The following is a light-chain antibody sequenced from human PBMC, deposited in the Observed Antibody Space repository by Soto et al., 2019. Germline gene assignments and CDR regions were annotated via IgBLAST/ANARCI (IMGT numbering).Light chain of an antibody. CDR2: GAS. V-gene: IGKV3-20*01. Sequence: TGLTLSPGTLCLARGESTALSSSARQIVSDNYLAWYQQKPGQAPRLVVYGASSRATGVPDRFSASGSGTDFTLTVSSLKPEDLAVYYCQQYAKAPLTFGQGTKVDIK. CDR3: QQYAKAPLT. CDR1: QIVSDNY. J-gene: IGKJ1*01.